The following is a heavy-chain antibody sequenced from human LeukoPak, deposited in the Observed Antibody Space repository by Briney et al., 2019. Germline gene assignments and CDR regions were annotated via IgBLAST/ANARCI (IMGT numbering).Heavy chain of an antibody. D-gene: IGHD6-19*01. CDR3: ARDPIAVAGRELDFDY. Sequence: GGSLRLSCAASGFTFSDYYMSWIRQAPGKGLEWVSYISSSGSTIYHADSVKGRFTISRDNAKNSLYLQMNSLRAEDTAVYYCARDPIAVAGRELDFDYWGQGTLVTVSS. V-gene: IGHV3-11*04. CDR2: ISSSGSTI. CDR1: GFTFSDYY. J-gene: IGHJ4*02.